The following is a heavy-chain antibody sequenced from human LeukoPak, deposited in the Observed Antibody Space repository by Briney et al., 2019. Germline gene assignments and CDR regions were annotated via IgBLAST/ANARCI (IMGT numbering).Heavy chain of an antibody. CDR2: INQDESEK. CDR3: ARGSGGTGVYWYFDL. J-gene: IGHJ2*01. Sequence: GGSLRLSCAASGFTFSRYWMSWVRQVPGKGLEWVANINQDESEKYYVDSVKGRFTISKDNAKNSLYLQMNSLRPEDTALYYCARGSGGTGVYWYFDLWGRGTLVSVFS. D-gene: IGHD1/OR15-1a*01. CDR1: GFTFSRYW. V-gene: IGHV3-7*03.